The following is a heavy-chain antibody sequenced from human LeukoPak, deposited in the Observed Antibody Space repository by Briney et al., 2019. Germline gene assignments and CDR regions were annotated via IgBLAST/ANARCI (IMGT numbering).Heavy chain of an antibody. V-gene: IGHV3-48*02. D-gene: IGHD5-18*01. CDR3: ARAGDWLWLQYYGMDV. CDR1: GFTFSSYS. J-gene: IGHJ6*02. Sequence: GSLRLSCAASGFTFSSYSMNWVRQAPGKGLEWVSYISSSTIYYADSVKGRFTISRDNAKNSLYLQMNSLRDEDTAVYYCARAGDWLWLQYYGMDVWGQGTTVTVSS. CDR2: ISSSTI.